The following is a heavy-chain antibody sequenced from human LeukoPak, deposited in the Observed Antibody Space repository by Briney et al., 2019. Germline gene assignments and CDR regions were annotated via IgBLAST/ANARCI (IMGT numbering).Heavy chain of an antibody. CDR2: INPNSGGT. J-gene: IGHJ5*02. CDR1: GYTFTGYY. D-gene: IGHD3-22*01. Sequence: ASVKVSCKASGYTFTGYYMHWVRQAPGQGLEWMGWINPNSGGTNYAQKFQGRVTMTRDTSISTAYMEPSRLRSDDTAVYYCARDRARVVAHRAWFDPWGQGTLVTVSS. V-gene: IGHV1-2*02. CDR3: ARDRARVVAHRAWFDP.